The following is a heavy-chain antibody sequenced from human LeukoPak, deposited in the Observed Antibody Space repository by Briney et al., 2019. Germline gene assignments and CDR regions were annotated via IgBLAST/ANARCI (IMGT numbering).Heavy chain of an antibody. J-gene: IGHJ4*02. CDR2: IDQDGSAK. CDR3: VRNGGSLDY. D-gene: IGHD3-10*01. CDR1: GFTFSGHW. V-gene: IGHV3-7*01. Sequence: GGSLRPSCAASGFTFSGHWMSWVRQAPGKGPEWGANIDQDGSAKNYVDSVKGRFSISRDNAKNSLILQMNSLRDEDTAVYYCVRNGGSLDYWGQGTLVTVSS.